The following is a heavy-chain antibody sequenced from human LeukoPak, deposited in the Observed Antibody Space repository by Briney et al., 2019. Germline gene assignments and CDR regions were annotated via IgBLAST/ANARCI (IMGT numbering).Heavy chain of an antibody. J-gene: IGHJ4*02. CDR2: IRYDGSNK. Sequence: GGSLRLSCAASGFTFSSYGMHWVRQAPGKGLEWVAFIRYDGSNKYYADPVKGRFTISRDNSKNTLYLQMNSLRAEDTAVYYCAKDFGIYDTTTDYWGQGTLVTVSS. CDR1: GFTFSSYG. V-gene: IGHV3-30*02. D-gene: IGHD2/OR15-2a*01. CDR3: AKDFGIYDTTTDY.